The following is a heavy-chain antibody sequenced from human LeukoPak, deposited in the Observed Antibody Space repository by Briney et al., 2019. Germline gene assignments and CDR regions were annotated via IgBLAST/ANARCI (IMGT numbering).Heavy chain of an antibody. CDR2: IYHSGST. J-gene: IGHJ4*02. D-gene: IGHD6-19*01. CDR1: GGSISSGGYY. CDR3: ARETVAGTY. V-gene: IGHV4-30-2*01. Sequence: SETLSLTCTVSGGSISSGGYYWSWIRQPPGKGLEWIGYIYHSGSTYYNPSLKSRVTISVDRSKNQFSLKLSSVTAANTAVYYCARETVAGTYWGQGTLVTVSS.